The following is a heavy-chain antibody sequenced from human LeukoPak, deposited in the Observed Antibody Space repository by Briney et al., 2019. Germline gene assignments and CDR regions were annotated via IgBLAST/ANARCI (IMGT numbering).Heavy chain of an antibody. Sequence: GGSLRLSCAASGFTFRNYYMIWIRQAPGKGLEWLSYISSNGNTVYYADSVRGRFTVSRDNVKNSLFVEMNSLRVEDTAVYYCARDGYNCFDFWGQGTLVTVSS. CDR2: ISSNGNTV. CDR3: ARDGYNCFDF. J-gene: IGHJ4*02. V-gene: IGHV3-11*01. CDR1: GFTFRNYY. D-gene: IGHD5-24*01.